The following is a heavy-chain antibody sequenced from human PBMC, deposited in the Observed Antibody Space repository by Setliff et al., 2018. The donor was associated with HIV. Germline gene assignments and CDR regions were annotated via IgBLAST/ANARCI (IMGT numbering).Heavy chain of an antibody. J-gene: IGHJ6*03. V-gene: IGHV3-23*01. Sequence: GGSLRLSCAASGFAFSTYAMSWVRQAPGKGLEWVSAISDSGGGTYYADSVKGRFTVSRDNSKNTLYLQMNSLRAEDTAVYYCAKGSGKITIYYYYMDVWGKGTTVTVSS. CDR3: AKGSGKITIYYYYMDV. CDR2: ISDSGGGT. CDR1: GFAFSTYA. D-gene: IGHD3-3*01.